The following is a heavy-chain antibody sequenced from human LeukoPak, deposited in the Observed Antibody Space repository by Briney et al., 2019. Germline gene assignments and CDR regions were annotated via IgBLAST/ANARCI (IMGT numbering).Heavy chain of an antibody. V-gene: IGHV4-31*01. CDR2: IYYSGST. CDR3: ARCLPAAHNWFDP. J-gene: IGHJ5*02. D-gene: IGHD2-2*01. CDR1: GGSISSGGYY. Sequence: SETLSLTCTVSGGSISSGGYYWSWIRQHPGKGLEWIGYIYYSGSTYYNPSLKSLVTISVDTSENQFSLKLSSVTAADTAVYYCARCLPAAHNWFDPWGQGTLVTVSS.